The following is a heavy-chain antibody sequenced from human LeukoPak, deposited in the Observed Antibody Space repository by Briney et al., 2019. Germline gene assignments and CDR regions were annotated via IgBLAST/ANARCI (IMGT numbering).Heavy chain of an antibody. CDR1: GFMSNRFL. Sequence: GKSLRLSCAASGFMSNRFLIHWVRQAPGKGLEWVSAISYDGDKTYYADSVKGRFTISRDNSKSALFLHMNNLRTEDTAVYYCARDPGYDSSGYPQFFQSWGQGTLVTVSS. J-gene: IGHJ4*02. CDR2: ISYDGDKT. CDR3: ARDPGYDSSGYPQFFQS. D-gene: IGHD3-22*01. V-gene: IGHV3-30-3*01.